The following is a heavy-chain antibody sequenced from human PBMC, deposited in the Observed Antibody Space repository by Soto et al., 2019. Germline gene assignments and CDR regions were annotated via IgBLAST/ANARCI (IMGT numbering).Heavy chain of an antibody. CDR2: ISSSSSTI. CDR3: ARTRAATIPDY. Sequence: GGSLRLSCAASGFTFSSYSMNWVRQAPGKGLEWVSYISSSSSTIYYADSVKGRFTISRDNAKNSLYLQMNSLRAEDTAVYYCARTRAATIPDYWGQGTLVTVSS. D-gene: IGHD2-15*01. J-gene: IGHJ4*02. CDR1: GFTFSSYS. V-gene: IGHV3-48*01.